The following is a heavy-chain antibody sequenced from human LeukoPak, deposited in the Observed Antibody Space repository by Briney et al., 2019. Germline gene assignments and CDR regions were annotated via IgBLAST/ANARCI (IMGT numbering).Heavy chain of an antibody. CDR2: IYHSGST. D-gene: IGHD4-11*01. V-gene: IGHV4-34*01. CDR1: GGSFSGYY. CDR3: ARGADYSNYGDAFDI. Sequence: SETLSLTCAVYGGSFSGYYWSWIRQPPGKGLEWIGYIYHSGSTYYNPSLKSRVTISVDRSKNQFSLKLSSVTAADTAVYYCARGADYSNYGDAFDIWGQGTMVTVSS. J-gene: IGHJ3*02.